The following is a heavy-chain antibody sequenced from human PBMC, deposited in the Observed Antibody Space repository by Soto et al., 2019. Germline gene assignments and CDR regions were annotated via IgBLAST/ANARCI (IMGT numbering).Heavy chain of an antibody. J-gene: IGHJ4*02. V-gene: IGHV1-3*04. CDR1: GYTFTGYS. D-gene: IGHD6-13*01. Sequence: ASVKVPCKASGYTFTGYSVHWVRQAPGQRLEWMGWINTGNGDTKSSQNFQGRVTFTRDTSASTAYMELSSLRSEDTAVYYCAKDSSWADYWGQGTLVTVSS. CDR3: AKDSSWADY. CDR2: INTGNGDT.